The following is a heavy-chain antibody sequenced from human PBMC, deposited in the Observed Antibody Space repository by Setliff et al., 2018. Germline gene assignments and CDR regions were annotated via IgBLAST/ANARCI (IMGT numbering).Heavy chain of an antibody. J-gene: IGHJ4*02. V-gene: IGHV4-61*09. CDR3: ARTGIAAPFDY. CDR1: GGSISSGRYY. Sequence: SETLSLTCTVSGGSISSGRYYWSWIRQPAGKGLEWIGHIYTSGSTNYNPSLKSRVTISVDTSKNQFSLKLSSVTAADTAVYYCARTGIAAPFDYWGQGALVTVSS. D-gene: IGHD6-13*01. CDR2: IYTSGST.